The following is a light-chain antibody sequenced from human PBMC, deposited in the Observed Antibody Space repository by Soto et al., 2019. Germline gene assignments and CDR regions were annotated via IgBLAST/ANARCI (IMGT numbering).Light chain of an antibody. CDR2: FAS. CDR3: LHTFSFTRT. J-gene: IGKJ1*01. V-gene: IGKV1-12*01. Sequence: DTQMTQSPSSVSASVGDRVTITCRGSQGIGDRLAWYQQRPGKVPQLLVYFASTLPSGVPSRFSASGSGAEFTLTISRLQAEDFATYYCLHTFSFTRTFGQGTKVDIK. CDR1: QGIGDR.